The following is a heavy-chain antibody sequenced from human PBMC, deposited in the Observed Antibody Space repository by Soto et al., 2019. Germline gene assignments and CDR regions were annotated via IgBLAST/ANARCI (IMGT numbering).Heavy chain of an antibody. Sequence: GGSLRLSCAAPGFTFDDYAMHWVRQAPGKGLEWVSGISWNSGSIGYADSVKGRFTISRDNAKNSLYLQMNSLRAEDTALYYCAKDTYYYDSSGYSYYYYGMDVWGQGTTVTVSS. V-gene: IGHV3-9*01. J-gene: IGHJ6*02. D-gene: IGHD3-22*01. CDR3: AKDTYYYDSSGYSYYYYGMDV. CDR2: ISWNSGSI. CDR1: GFTFDDYA.